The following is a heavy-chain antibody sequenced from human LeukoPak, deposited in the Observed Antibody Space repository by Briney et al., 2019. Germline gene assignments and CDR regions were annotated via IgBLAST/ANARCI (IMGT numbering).Heavy chain of an antibody. CDR2: ISAYNGNT. CDR3: AISTSSRYFDWPVDY. J-gene: IGHJ4*02. D-gene: IGHD3-9*01. Sequence: GASVKVSCKASGYTFTSYGISWVRQAPGQGLEWMGWISAYNGNTNYAQKFQGRVTMTRDTSISTAYMELSRLRSDDTAVYYCAISTSSRYFDWPVDYWGQGTLVTVSS. CDR1: GYTFTSYG. V-gene: IGHV1-18*01.